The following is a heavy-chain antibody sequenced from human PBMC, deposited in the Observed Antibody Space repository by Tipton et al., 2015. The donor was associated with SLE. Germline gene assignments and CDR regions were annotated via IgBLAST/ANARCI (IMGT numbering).Heavy chain of an antibody. CDR3: ARGILWFGELLEEDWFDP. V-gene: IGHV3-30*04. Sequence: SLRLSCAASGFTFSSYAMHWVRQAPGKGLEWVALISYDGSNKYYADSVKGRFTISRDNSKNTLYLQMNSLRAEDTAVYYCARGILWFGELLEEDWFDPWGQGTLVTVSS. CDR1: GFTFSSYA. CDR2: ISYDGSNK. J-gene: IGHJ5*02. D-gene: IGHD3-10*01.